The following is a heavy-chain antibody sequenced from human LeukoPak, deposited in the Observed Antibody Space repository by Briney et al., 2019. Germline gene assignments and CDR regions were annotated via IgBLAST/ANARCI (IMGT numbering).Heavy chain of an antibody. CDR2: INHSGST. CDR3: ASKPPMVRSFDI. V-gene: IGHV4-34*01. J-gene: IGHJ3*02. Sequence: SETLSLTCAVYGGSFSGYYWSWIRQHPGKGLEWIGEINHSGSTNYNPSLKSRVTISVDKSKNQFSLKLSSVTAADTAVYYCASKPPMVRSFDIWGQGTMVTVSS. D-gene: IGHD3-10*01. CDR1: GGSFSGYY.